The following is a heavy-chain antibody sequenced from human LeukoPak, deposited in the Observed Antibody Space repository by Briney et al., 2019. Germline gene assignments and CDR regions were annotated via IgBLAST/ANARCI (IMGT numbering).Heavy chain of an antibody. Sequence: GSLRLSCAASGFTFSSYSMNWVRQAPGKGMEWVSSISSSSSTIYYADSVKGRFTISRDNAKNSRYLQMNSLRADDAAVYYCAREPTSMGSDYWGQGTLVTVSS. CDR1: GFTFSSYS. V-gene: IGHV3-48*04. CDR2: ISSSSSTI. D-gene: IGHD5-18*01. CDR3: AREPTSMGSDY. J-gene: IGHJ4*02.